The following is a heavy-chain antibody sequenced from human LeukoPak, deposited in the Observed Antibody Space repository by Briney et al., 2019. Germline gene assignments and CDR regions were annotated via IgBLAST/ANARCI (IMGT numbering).Heavy chain of an antibody. CDR3: TGINDYYFDY. D-gene: IGHD2-21*02. Sequence: GGSLRLSCAASGFTFSGSAMHWVRQASGKGPEWVGRIRSKANNYATAYAASVKGRFTISRDDSKNTAYLQMNSLKTEDTAVYYCTGINDYYFDYWGQGTLVTVSS. CDR1: GFTFSGSA. J-gene: IGHJ4*02. CDR2: IRSKANNYAT. V-gene: IGHV3-73*01.